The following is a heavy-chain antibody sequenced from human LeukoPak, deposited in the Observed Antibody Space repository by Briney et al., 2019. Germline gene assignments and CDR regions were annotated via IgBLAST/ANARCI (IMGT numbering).Heavy chain of an antibody. CDR3: TRGRYQFLGPNDH. D-gene: IGHD2-2*01. CDR1: GFSLSDYG. J-gene: IGHJ4*02. Sequence: GGSLRLSCSASGFSLSDYGMSWVRQAPGKGLEWISYITMDSVRFYADSVKGRFTISRDNDKNSVYLQMNSLRDDDTAVYYCTRGRYQFLGPNDHWGQGSLVTVSS. CDR2: ITMDSVR. V-gene: IGHV3-48*02.